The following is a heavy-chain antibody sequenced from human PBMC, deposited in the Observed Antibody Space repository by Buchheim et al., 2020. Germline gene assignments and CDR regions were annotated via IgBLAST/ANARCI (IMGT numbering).Heavy chain of an antibody. CDR2: IYCSGST. D-gene: IGHD3-3*01. J-gene: IGHJ6*02. CDR3: ARERGENYDFWSGPNYYYYYGMDV. Sequence: QVQLQESGPGLVKPSQTLSLTCTVSGGSISSGGYYWSWIRQHPGKGLEWIGYIYCSGSTYYNPSLKSRVTISVDTSKNQFSLKLSSVTAADTAVYYCARERGENYDFWSGPNYYYYYGMDVWGQGTT. V-gene: IGHV4-31*03. CDR1: GGSISSGGYY.